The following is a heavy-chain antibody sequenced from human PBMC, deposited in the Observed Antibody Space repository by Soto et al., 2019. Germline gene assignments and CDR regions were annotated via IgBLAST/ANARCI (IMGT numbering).Heavy chain of an antibody. CDR1: GYTFTSYA. D-gene: IGHD6-13*01. J-gene: IGHJ3*02. CDR2: INAGNGNA. Sequence: ASVKVSCKASGYTFTSYAMHWVRQAPGQRLEWMGWINAGNGNAKYAQKFQGRVTITADKSTSTAYMELSSLRSEDTAVYYCARGTQQQSDAFDIWGQGTMVT. V-gene: IGHV1-3*01. CDR3: ARGTQQQSDAFDI.